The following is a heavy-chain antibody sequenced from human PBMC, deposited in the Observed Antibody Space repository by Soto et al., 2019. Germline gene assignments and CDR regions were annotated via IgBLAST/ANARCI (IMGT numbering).Heavy chain of an antibody. V-gene: IGHV3-48*02. CDR1: GFTFTKYS. CDR2: ISYSGETK. Sequence: GGSLRLSCVTSGFTFTKYSMNWVRQAPGKGLEWVSYISYSGETKYYADSLKGRYAISRDDAKNSVYLQMNSLRDEDTAFYYCVRGVVVVVGSTAENFDHWGQGTLVTVSS. CDR3: VRGVVVVVGSTAENFDH. D-gene: IGHD2-15*01. J-gene: IGHJ4*02.